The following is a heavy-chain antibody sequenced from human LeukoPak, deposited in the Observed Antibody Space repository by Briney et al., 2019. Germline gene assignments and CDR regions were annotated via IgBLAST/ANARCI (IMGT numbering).Heavy chain of an antibody. CDR1: GFPFSNFA. CDR3: AKSRGESRGASNY. Sequence: PGGSLRLSCAASGFPFSNFAMTWIRQAPGKGLEWISLISAGGSSTFDADSVKGRFTISRDSSKNTLYLQMNSLRAEDTAVYYCAKSRGESRGASNYWGQGTLVTVSS. J-gene: IGHJ4*02. V-gene: IGHV3-23*01. CDR2: ISAGGSST. D-gene: IGHD1-26*01.